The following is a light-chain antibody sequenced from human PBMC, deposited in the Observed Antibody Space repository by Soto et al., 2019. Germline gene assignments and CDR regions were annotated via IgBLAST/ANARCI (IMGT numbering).Light chain of an antibody. V-gene: IGKV2-28*01. J-gene: IGKJ2*01. CDR2: LAS. CDR1: ESLQHRNGFNY. Sequence: IVLTQSPLSLSVTPGEPASISCRSSESLQHRNGFNYLDWYLQKPGQSPKLLISLASDRASGVPDRFSGTGSGTDFTLQISRVETEDVGVYYCMQALDTPSTFGQGTNLEIK. CDR3: MQALDTPST.